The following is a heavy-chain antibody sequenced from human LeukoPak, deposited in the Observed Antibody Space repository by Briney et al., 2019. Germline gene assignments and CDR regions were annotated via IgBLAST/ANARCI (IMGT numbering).Heavy chain of an antibody. Sequence: SQTLSLTCAISGDSVSSNSAAWNWIRQSPSRGLEWLGSTYYRSKWYNDDAVSVKSRITINPDTSKNQFSLQLNSVTPEDTAVYYCARDRSRWWDKCGSGGSCLYYFDYWGQGTLVTVSS. CDR3: ARDRSRWWDKCGSGGSCLYYFDY. D-gene: IGHD2-15*01. J-gene: IGHJ4*02. CDR2: TYYRSKWYN. V-gene: IGHV6-1*01. CDR1: GDSVSSNSAA.